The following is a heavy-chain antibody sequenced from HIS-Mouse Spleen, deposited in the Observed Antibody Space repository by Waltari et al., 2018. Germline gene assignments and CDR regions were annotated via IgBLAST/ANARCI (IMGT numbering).Heavy chain of an antibody. Sequence: QVQLVESGGGVVQPGRSLRLSCAASGFTFSSYAMHWVRQAPGKGLGWVAVLSYDGSNKYYADSVKGRFTISRDNSKNTLYLQMNSLRAEGTAVYYCARDHRNNWAIRDWGQGTLVTVSS. D-gene: IGHD1-20*01. CDR3: ARDHRNNWAIRD. J-gene: IGHJ4*02. CDR1: GFTFSSYA. V-gene: IGHV3-30-3*01. CDR2: LSYDGSNK.